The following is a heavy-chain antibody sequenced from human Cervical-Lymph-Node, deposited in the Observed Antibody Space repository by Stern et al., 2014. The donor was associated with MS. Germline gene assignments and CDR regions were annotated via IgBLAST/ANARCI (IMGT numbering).Heavy chain of an antibody. V-gene: IGHV1-58*02. CDR1: GFTFTNSA. J-gene: IGHJ4*02. CDR3: AAETGYGGASH. D-gene: IGHD5-12*01. CDR2: IVVGSGNT. Sequence: VQLVQSGPEVKKPGTSMKVSCEASGFTFTNSAMQWVRQTRGQRLEWLGWIVVGSGNTNYAQKFQDRVTITRDVSTSTAYMELRSLTVEDTAVYYCAAETGYGGASHWGQGTLVTVSS.